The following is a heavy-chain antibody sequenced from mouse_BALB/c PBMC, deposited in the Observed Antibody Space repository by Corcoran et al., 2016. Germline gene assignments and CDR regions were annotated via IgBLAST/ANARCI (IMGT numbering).Heavy chain of an antibody. J-gene: IGHJ3*01. CDR1: GYTFTNYG. CDR3: ARPIYYYGSSFY. D-gene: IGHD1-1*01. CDR2: INTYTGEP. V-gene: IGHV9-3-1*01. Sequence: QIQLVQSGPEPKKPGETVKISCKASGYTFTNYGMNWVKQAPGKGLKWMGWINTYTGEPTYADDFKGRFAFSLETSASTAYLQINNLKNEDTATYFCARPIYYYGSSFYWGQGTLVTVSA.